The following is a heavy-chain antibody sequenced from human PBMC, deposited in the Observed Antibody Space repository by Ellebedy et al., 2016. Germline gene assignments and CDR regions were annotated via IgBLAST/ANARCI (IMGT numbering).Heavy chain of an antibody. CDR3: YYGHYSGS. J-gene: IGHJ4*02. V-gene: IGHV3-23*01. CDR1: GFSFSNYF. Sequence: GGSLRLXXATSGFSFSNYFMTWIRRAPGKGLEWVATISGAGYTTFFADSVKGRFTISRDNSKNTLYLQMNNLRVEDTAVYYCYYGHYSGSWGQGTLVTVSS. CDR2: ISGAGYTT. D-gene: IGHD4-17*01.